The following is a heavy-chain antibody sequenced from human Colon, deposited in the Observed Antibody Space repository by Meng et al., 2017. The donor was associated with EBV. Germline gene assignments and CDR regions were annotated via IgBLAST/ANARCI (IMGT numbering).Heavy chain of an antibody. D-gene: IGHD3-10*01. J-gene: IGHJ5*02. CDR3: ARGDGSGGGNWFDP. CDR1: GGSFSGDY. Sequence: QVQLQQWGAGLVGRSGTLSLTCPVIGGSFSGDYWSSIRQPPGKGLEWIGEINHSGSTHYNPSLKSRLTISVDTSKNQFSLKLSSVTAADTAVYYCARGDGSGGGNWFDPWGQGTLVTVSS. V-gene: IGHV4-34*01. CDR2: INHSGST.